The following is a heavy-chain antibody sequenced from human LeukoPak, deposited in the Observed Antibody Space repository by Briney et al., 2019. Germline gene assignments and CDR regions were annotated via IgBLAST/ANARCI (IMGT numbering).Heavy chain of an antibody. D-gene: IGHD3-16*01. CDR3: ASPGGGPTDY. Sequence: ETLSLTCTVSGSSISSGGYYWGWIRQPPGKGLEWIGSTYYSGSTYYNPSLKSRVTISVDTSKNQFSLKLSSVTAADTAVYYCASPGGGPTDYWGQGTLVTVSS. V-gene: IGHV4-39*01. CDR2: TYYSGST. CDR1: GSSISSGGYY. J-gene: IGHJ4*02.